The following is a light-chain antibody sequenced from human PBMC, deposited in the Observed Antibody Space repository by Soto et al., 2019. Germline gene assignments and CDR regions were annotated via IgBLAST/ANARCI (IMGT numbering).Light chain of an antibody. CDR1: QGIRND. CDR3: LQANSFPLT. Sequence: AIQMTQSPSSLSASVGDRVTITCRASQGIRNDLDWYQQKPGKAPKLLIYSASSLQSGVPSRFSGSGSGTDFTLTISSLQPEDFATYYCLQANSFPLTFGGGTKVEIK. J-gene: IGKJ4*01. V-gene: IGKV1-6*01. CDR2: SAS.